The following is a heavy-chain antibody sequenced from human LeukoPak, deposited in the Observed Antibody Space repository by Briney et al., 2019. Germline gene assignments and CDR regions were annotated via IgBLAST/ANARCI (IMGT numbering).Heavy chain of an antibody. Sequence: ASVKVSCKASGYIFTNFGISWVRQARGQGLEWMGWINPNSGGTNYAQKFQGRVTMTRDTSISTAYMELSRLRSDDTAVYYCARGGPARPPSDYWGQGTLVTVSS. V-gene: IGHV1-2*02. CDR3: ARGGPARPPSDY. J-gene: IGHJ4*02. CDR2: INPNSGGT. CDR1: GYIFTNFG.